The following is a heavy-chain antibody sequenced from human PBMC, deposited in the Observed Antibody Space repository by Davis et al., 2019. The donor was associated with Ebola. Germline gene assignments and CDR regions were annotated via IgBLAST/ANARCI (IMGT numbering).Heavy chain of an antibody. CDR1: GGSISSSSYY. D-gene: IGHD6-19*01. J-gene: IGHJ4*02. CDR2: IYYSGST. CDR3: ARGWRYSSGWNKSGRFDY. V-gene: IGHV4-39*07. Sequence: SETLSLTCTVSGGSISSSSYYWGWIRQPPGKGLEWIGSIYYSGSTNYNPSLKSRVTISVDTSKNQFSLKLSSVTAADTAVYYCARGWRYSSGWNKSGRFDYWGQGTLVTVSS.